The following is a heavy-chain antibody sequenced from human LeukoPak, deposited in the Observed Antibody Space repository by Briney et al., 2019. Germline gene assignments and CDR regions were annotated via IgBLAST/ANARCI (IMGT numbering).Heavy chain of an antibody. V-gene: IGHV3-15*01. Sequence: GGSLRLSCAASGFTDGMSWVRQAPGKGLEWVGRIKSKTDGGTTDYAAPVKGRFTISRDDSKNTLYLQMNSLKTEDTAVYYCTTGGLVGRYCSSTSCPNSFDYWGQGTLVTVSS. CDR1: GFTDG. CDR3: TTGGLVGRYCSSTSCPNSFDY. J-gene: IGHJ4*02. CDR2: IKSKTDGGTT. D-gene: IGHD2-2*01.